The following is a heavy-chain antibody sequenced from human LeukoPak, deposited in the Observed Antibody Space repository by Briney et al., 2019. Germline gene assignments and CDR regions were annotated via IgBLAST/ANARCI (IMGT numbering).Heavy chain of an antibody. CDR3: AKDLYGSGRVHAFDI. V-gene: IGHV3-23*01. CDR2: ISGSGGST. J-gene: IGHJ3*02. CDR1: GFTFSSYG. D-gene: IGHD3-10*01. Sequence: GGSLRLSCAASGFTFSSYGMSWVRQAPGKGLEWVSAISGSGGSTYYADSVKGRFTISRDNSKNTVYLQMNSLRAEDTAAYYCAKDLYGSGRVHAFDIWGQGTMVTVSS.